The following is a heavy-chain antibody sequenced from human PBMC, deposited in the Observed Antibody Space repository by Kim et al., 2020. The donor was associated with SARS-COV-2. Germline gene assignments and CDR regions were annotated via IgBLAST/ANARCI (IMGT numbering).Heavy chain of an antibody. CDR2: ISSSSSYI. CDR1: GFTFSSYS. Sequence: GGSLRLSCAASGFTFSSYSMNWVRQAPGKGLEWVSSISSSSSYIYYADSVKGRFTISRDNAKNSLYLQMNSLRAEDTAVYYCARDPLGFFELLWFGELSPYFDYWGQGTLVTVSS. J-gene: IGHJ4*02. D-gene: IGHD3-10*01. CDR3: ARDPLGFFELLWFGELSPYFDY. V-gene: IGHV3-21*04.